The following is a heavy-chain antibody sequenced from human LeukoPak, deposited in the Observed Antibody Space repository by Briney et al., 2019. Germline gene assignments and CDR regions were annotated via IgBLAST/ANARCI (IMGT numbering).Heavy chain of an antibody. J-gene: IGHJ6*04. CDR2: ITSSSSSI. V-gene: IGHV3-21*01. CDR1: GFTFSSYS. CDR3: ATAYYYGSGSYNYYYYGVDV. Sequence: PGGSLRLSCVASGFTFSSYSMNWVRQAPGKGLEWVSSITSSSSSIYYSDSLKGRFTISRDNAKNSLYLQMSSLRAEDTAVYYCATAYYYGSGSYNYYYYGVDVWGKGTTVTVSS. D-gene: IGHD3-10*01.